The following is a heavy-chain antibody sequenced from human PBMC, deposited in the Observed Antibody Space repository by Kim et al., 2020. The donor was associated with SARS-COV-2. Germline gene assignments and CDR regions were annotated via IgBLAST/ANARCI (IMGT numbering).Heavy chain of an antibody. CDR1: GFTFSSYW. V-gene: IGHV3-7*05. D-gene: IGHD6-13*01. CDR3: TRAPSRRIAAAGDI. CDR2: IKQDGSEK. J-gene: IGHJ3*02. Sequence: GGSLRLSCAASGFTFSSYWMSWVRQAPGKGLEWVANIKQDGSEKYYVDSVKGRFTISRDNAENSLYLQLNSLRAEDTAVYYCTRAPSRRIAAAGDIWGQGTMVTVSS.